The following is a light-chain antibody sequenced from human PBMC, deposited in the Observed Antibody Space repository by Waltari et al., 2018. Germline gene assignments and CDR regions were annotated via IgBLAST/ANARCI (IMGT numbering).Light chain of an antibody. V-gene: IGLV1-44*01. CDR2: SNN. CDR1: SPRIGP. Sequence: QPVLTQPPSVSATPGQRVTISCSGSSPRIGPIRWFPQLLGAAPKLLIFSNNHRPSGVPDRFSGSRSGTSASLAISGLQSADEADYYCASRDDSLNALVMFGGGTKLTVL. J-gene: IGLJ3*02. CDR3: ASRDDSLNALVM.